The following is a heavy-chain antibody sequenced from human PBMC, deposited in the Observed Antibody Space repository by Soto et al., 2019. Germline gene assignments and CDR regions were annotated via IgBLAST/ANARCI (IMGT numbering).Heavy chain of an antibody. J-gene: IGHJ5*02. CDR1: GGSFSSYS. CDR3: EIGPGSRGWHGDL. CDR2: IVPLFGTT. V-gene: IGHV1-69*15. Sequence: QVQLVQSGAEVKNPGSSVKVSCKASGGSFSSYSISWVRQAPGQGLEWMGRIVPLFGTTIYAQKFQDRVTLIADESTRTVYLDLTSLRSEDTAVYYCEIGPGSRGWHGDLWGQGTLVTVSS. D-gene: IGHD6-19*01.